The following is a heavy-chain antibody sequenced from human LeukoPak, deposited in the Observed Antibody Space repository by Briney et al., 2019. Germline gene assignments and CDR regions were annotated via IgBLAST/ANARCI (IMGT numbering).Heavy chain of an antibody. CDR1: GGTFSSYA. CDR3: ARGYYDILTGSDGGNWFDP. Sequence: SVKVSCKASGGTFSSYAISWVRQAPGQGLEWMGGIIPIFGAANYAQKFQGRVTITADESTSTAYMELSSLRSEDTAVYDCARGYYDILTGSDGGNWFDPWGQGSLVTVSS. V-gene: IGHV1-69*13. J-gene: IGHJ5*02. CDR2: IIPIFGAA. D-gene: IGHD3-9*01.